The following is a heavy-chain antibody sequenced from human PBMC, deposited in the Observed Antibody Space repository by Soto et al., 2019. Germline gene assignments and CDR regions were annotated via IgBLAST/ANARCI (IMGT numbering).Heavy chain of an antibody. V-gene: IGHV4-59*08. CDR1: GGSISSYY. D-gene: IGHD2-15*01. CDR3: ARHPDCSGGSCSSLGVDY. CDR2: IYYSGST. J-gene: IGHJ4*02. Sequence: SETLSLTCTVSGGSISSYYWSWIRQPPGKGLEWIGYIYYSGSTNYNPSLKSRVTISVDTSKNQFSLKLSSVTAADTAVYYCARHPDCSGGSCSSLGVDYWGQGTLVTVSS.